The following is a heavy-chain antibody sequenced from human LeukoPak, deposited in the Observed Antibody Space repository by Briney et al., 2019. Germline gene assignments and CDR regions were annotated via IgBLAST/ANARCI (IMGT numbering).Heavy chain of an antibody. J-gene: IGHJ4*02. CDR1: GFTFSNYG. CDR2: ITGSGDDA. Sequence: GGSLRLSCAASGFTFSNYGMSWLRQAPGKGLEWVSAITGSGDDAYYADSVHGRFTMSRDNSKSTLYLQMNSLRVEDTALYYCAKESTGSSPDYWGQGTLVTVPS. D-gene: IGHD1-26*01. V-gene: IGHV3-23*01. CDR3: AKESTGSSPDY.